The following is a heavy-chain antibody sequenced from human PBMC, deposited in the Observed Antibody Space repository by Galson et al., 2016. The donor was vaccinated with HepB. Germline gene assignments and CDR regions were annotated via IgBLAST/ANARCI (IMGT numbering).Heavy chain of an antibody. J-gene: IGHJ4*02. CDR2: TIPLFGTT. D-gene: IGHD1-14*01. CDR3: ARPQGVYNEGDY. V-gene: IGHV1-69*13. CDR1: GGPFFSTYA. Sequence: SVKVSCKASGGPFFSTYAISWVRQAPGQGLEWMGGTIPLFGTTNYAQKFQGRVTITADESTNTAYMELSSLRSEDTAVYYCARPQGVYNEGDYWGQGTLVTVSS.